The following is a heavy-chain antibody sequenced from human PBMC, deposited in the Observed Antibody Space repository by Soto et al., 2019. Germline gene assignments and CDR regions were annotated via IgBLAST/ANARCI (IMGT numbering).Heavy chain of an antibody. V-gene: IGHV4-31*03. J-gene: IGHJ4*02. CDR1: GGSINSGGYC. CDR3: SRGILV. CDR2: ISYGGST. D-gene: IGHD3-10*01. Sequence: QVQLQESGPGLVKPSQTLSLTCTVSGGSINSGGYCWSWIRQHPGKGLDWIGCISYGGSTSYNPSLKSRVTISVDTSKNQFSLKLTSVTAAAAAVYYCSRGILVWGQGALITVSS.